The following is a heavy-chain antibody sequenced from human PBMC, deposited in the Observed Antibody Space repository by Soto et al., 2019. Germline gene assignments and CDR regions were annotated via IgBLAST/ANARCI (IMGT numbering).Heavy chain of an antibody. CDR2: ISYDGSNK. D-gene: IGHD3-10*01. J-gene: IGHJ4*02. V-gene: IGHV3-30*18. CDR3: AKGYGSGSYYKLPGY. CDR1: GFTFSSYG. Sequence: GSLRRSCAASGFTFSSYGMHWVRQAPGKGLEWVAVISYDGSNKYYADSVKGRFTISRDNSKNTLYLQMNSLRAEDTAVYYCAKGYGSGSYYKLPGYWGQGTLVTVSS.